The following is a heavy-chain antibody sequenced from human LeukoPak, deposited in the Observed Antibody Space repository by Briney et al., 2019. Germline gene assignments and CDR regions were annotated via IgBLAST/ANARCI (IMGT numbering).Heavy chain of an antibody. J-gene: IGHJ6*03. CDR2: ISSSSSYI. D-gene: IGHD2-2*01. Sequence: GGSLRLSCAASGFTFSSCSMNWARQAPGKGLEWVSSISSSSSYIYYADSVKGRFTISRDNAKNSLYLQMNSLRAEDTAVYYCARDSTYLYYYYMDVWGKGTTVTISS. CDR3: ARDSTYLYYYYMDV. V-gene: IGHV3-21*01. CDR1: GFTFSSCS.